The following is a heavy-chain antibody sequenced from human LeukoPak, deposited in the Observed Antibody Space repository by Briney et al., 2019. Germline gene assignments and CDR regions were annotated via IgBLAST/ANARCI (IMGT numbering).Heavy chain of an antibody. V-gene: IGHV3-66*03. CDR3: ARDRAATQGWVEFDP. CDR1: GFSARSYY. Sequence: GGSLRLSCAVSGFSARSYYMSWVRQAPGKGLEWVSLIRGRGETFYADSVKGRFSISRDDSKNTVYLQMNSLRIEDTAVYFCARDRAATQGWVEFDPWGQGTLVTVSS. J-gene: IGHJ5*02. CDR2: IRGRGET. D-gene: IGHD5-24*01.